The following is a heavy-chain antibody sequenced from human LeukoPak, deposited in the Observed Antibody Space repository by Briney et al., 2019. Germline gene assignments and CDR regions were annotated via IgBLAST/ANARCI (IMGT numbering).Heavy chain of an antibody. V-gene: IGHV1-8*01. CDR2: MNPNSGNT. Sequence: ASVKVSCKASGYTFTSYDINWVRPATGQGLEWMGWMNPNSGNTGYAQKFQGRVTMTRDTSTSTVYMELSSLRSKDTAVYYCARDYCTNGVCYPWTDWGQGTLVTVSS. J-gene: IGHJ4*02. CDR1: GYTFTSYD. CDR3: ARDYCTNGVCYPWTD. D-gene: IGHD2-8*01.